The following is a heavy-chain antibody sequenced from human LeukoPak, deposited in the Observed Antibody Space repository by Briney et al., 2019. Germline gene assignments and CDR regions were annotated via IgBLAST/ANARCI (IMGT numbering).Heavy chain of an antibody. Sequence: GGSLRLSCAASGFTFSDYYMSWIRQAPGKGLEWISYVGPSGSTIYYADSVRGRFTISRDNANNLLYLQMSSLRAEDTAVYYWASHPGERCGGDCIDYWGQGTLVTVSS. CDR2: VGPSGSTI. CDR3: ASHPGERCGGDCIDY. V-gene: IGHV3-11*04. J-gene: IGHJ4*02. CDR1: GFTFSDYY. D-gene: IGHD2-21*02.